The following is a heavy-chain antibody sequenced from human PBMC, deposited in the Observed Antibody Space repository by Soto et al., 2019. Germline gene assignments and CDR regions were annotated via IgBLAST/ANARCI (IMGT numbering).Heavy chain of an antibody. V-gene: IGHV1-69*06. D-gene: IGHD6-13*01. CDR1: GGTFSSYA. CDR3: AREAIAAVNWFDP. CDR2: IIPIFGTA. J-gene: IGHJ5*02. Sequence: SVKVSCKSSGGTFSSYAISWVRQAPGQGLEWMGGIIPIFGTANYAQKFQGRVTITADKSTSTAYMELSSLRSEDTAVYYCAREAIAAVNWFDPWGQGNLVTVPA.